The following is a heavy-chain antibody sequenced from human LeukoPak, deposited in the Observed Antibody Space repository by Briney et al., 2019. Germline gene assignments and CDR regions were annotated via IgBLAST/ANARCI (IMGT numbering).Heavy chain of an antibody. J-gene: IGHJ4*02. V-gene: IGHV1-8*01. CDR2: MNPNSGIT. Sequence: ASVKVSCKASGYTFTSYDINWVRQATGQGLKWRGWMNPNSGITGYAQKFQGRFNMTRNTSISTAYMELSGLRSEDTAVYYCARGIINYDFLSGYYRDPDYWGQGTLVTVSS. D-gene: IGHD3-3*01. CDR1: GYTFTSYD. CDR3: ARGIINYDFLSGYYRDPDY.